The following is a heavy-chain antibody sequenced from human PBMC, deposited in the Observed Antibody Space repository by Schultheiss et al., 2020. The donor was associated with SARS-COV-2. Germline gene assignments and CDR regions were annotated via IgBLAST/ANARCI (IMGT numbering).Heavy chain of an antibody. D-gene: IGHD3-3*01. CDR1: GYSFTSYW. J-gene: IGHJ6*02. CDR3: ARTRSSFSRVYYYGMDV. Sequence: GGSLRLSCKGSGYSFTSYWIGWVRQMPGKGLEWMGIIYPGDSDTRYSPSFQGQVTISADKSISTAYLQWSSLKASDTAMYYCARTRSSFSRVYYYGMDVWGQGTTVTVSS. V-gene: IGHV5-51*01. CDR2: IYPGDSDT.